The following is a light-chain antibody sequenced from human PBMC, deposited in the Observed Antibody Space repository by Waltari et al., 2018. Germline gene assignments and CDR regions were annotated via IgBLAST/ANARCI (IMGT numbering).Light chain of an antibody. CDR3: SSYMSSSTPVL. J-gene: IGLJ2*01. V-gene: IGLV2-14*03. Sequence: QSALTHPAPASWAPGQSITTPFPGTTRDARGYNHVSWYQHHPRKNPKLMIYDVSNRPPCVSPLFSGSTTGAATPLTISGRQAEDDADYYCSSYMSSSTPVLFGGGTRLTVL. CDR1: TRDARGYNH. CDR2: DVS.